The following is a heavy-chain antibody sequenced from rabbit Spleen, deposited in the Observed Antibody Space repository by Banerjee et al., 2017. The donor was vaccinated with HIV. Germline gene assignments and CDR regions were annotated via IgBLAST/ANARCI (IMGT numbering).Heavy chain of an antibody. V-gene: IGHV1S45*01. Sequence: QEQLVESGGGLVKPGTSLTLICTAAGVSFSGSSYMCWVRQAPGKGLEWIACIELGGSGFTYFASWAKGRFTISKTSSTTVTLHMTSLTAADTATYFCARDTSSSFSSYGMDLWGPGTLVTVS. CDR2: IELGGSGFT. CDR3: ARDTSSSFSSYGMDL. J-gene: IGHJ6*01. D-gene: IGHD1-1*01. CDR1: GVSFSGSSY.